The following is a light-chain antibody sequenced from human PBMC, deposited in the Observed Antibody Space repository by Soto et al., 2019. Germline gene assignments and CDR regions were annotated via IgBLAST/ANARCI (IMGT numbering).Light chain of an antibody. V-gene: IGKV3-20*01. CDR1: RNVNIRY. Sequence: EIVLTQSPGTLSLSPGERATLSCRSSRNVNIRYLAWYQQKPGQAPSLLIYATSSRATGIPDRFSGSGSGTDFTMTIYRLEPDEFSVYYCQQYGASPYTFGPGTKLEIK. CDR3: QQYGASPYT. CDR2: ATS. J-gene: IGKJ2*01.